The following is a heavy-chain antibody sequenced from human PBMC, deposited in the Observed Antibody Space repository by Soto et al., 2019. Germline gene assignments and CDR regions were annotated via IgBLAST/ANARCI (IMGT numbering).Heavy chain of an antibody. CDR2: ISTYNGNT. Sequence: QVQLVQSGAEVKRPGASVKVSCKASGYTFTTYGVSWVRQAPGQGLEWMGWISTYNGNTNYAQNLQSRVTMTTDTSTSTAYMEMRSLRSDDTAVYYCARDRALELGDYWGQGTLVTVSS. CDR1: GYTFTTYG. D-gene: IGHD1-26*01. V-gene: IGHV1-18*01. J-gene: IGHJ4*02. CDR3: ARDRALELGDY.